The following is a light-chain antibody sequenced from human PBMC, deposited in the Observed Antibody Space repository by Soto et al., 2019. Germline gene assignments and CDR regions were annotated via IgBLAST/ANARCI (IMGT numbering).Light chain of an antibody. CDR3: QHSYSTPLT. V-gene: IGKV1-39*01. J-gene: IGKJ4*01. CDR2: AAS. Sequence: ESHETRSTSSMSAAVGDRVTITCRASQSISSYLNWYQQKPGKAPKLLIYAASSLQSGVPSRFSVSGSGTDFTLTISRQQPEDFATYYGQHSYSTPLTFGGGTRVDIK. CDR1: QSISSY.